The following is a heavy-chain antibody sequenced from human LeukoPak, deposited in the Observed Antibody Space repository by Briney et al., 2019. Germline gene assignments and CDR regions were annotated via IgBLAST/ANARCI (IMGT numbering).Heavy chain of an antibody. CDR3: ARLDNWFDP. J-gene: IGHJ5*02. CDR1: GGSISGYY. CDR2: IYSSGST. Sequence: PSQTLSLTCTVSGGSISGYYWSWIRQPPGKGLEWIGRIYSSGSTNYNPSLKSRVTISVDTSKNQFSLKLTSVTAADTAMYYCARLDNWFDPWGQGTLVTVSS. V-gene: IGHV4-59*01.